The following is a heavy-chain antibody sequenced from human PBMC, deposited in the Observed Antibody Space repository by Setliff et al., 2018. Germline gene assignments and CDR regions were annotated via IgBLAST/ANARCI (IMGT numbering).Heavy chain of an antibody. Sequence: PGGSLRLSCAASGFTFSSYAMSWVRQAPGKGLEWVSAISASGGSTYYADSVKGRFTISRENAKNSLYLQMNSLRAGDTAVYYCAKRGPYCSGGTCHYYFDYWGQGTLVTASS. V-gene: IGHV3-23*01. D-gene: IGHD2-15*01. CDR1: GFTFSSYA. CDR3: AKRGPYCSGGTCHYYFDY. CDR2: ISASGGST. J-gene: IGHJ4*02.